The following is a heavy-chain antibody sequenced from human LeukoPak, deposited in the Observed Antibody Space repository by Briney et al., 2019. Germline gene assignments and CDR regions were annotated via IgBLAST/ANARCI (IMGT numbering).Heavy chain of an antibody. V-gene: IGHV3-23*01. CDR1: GFTFSSQT. Sequence: PGGSLRLSCAASGFTFSSQTMSWVRQAPGKGLEWVSAISGSGGSTYYADSVKGRFTISRDNSRNTLYLQMNSLRAEDTAIYYCAKDVGSSWSYYLDYWGQGTLVTVSS. CDR2: ISGSGGST. CDR3: AKDVGSSWSYYLDY. J-gene: IGHJ4*02. D-gene: IGHD6-13*01.